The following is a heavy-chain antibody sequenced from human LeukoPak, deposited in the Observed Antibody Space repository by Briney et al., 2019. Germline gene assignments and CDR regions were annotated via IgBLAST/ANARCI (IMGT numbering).Heavy chain of an antibody. Sequence: GGSLRLSCAASGFTFSSYAMSWVRQAPGKGLEWVWDISGGGATTFYADSVKGRFTISRDNSKNTLYLQLSSLRAEDTAVYYCAKSTGYSTTGRDFDSWGRGTLVTVSS. CDR2: ISGGGATT. CDR3: AKSTGYSTTGRDFDS. V-gene: IGHV3-23*01. CDR1: GFTFSSYA. J-gene: IGHJ4*02. D-gene: IGHD6-13*01.